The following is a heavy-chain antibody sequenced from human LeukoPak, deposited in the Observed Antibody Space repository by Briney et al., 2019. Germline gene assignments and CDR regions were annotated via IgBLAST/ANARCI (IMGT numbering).Heavy chain of an antibody. J-gene: IGHJ5*02. CDR3: ARLAYYYGSGSKRFWFDP. CDR1: GYSISSGYY. D-gene: IGHD3-10*01. Sequence: SETLSLTCTVSGYSISSGYYWGWIRQPPGKGLEWIGSIYHSGSTYYNPSLKSRVTISVDTSKNQFSLKLSSVTAADTAVYYCARLAYYYGSGSKRFWFDPWGQGTLVTVSS. V-gene: IGHV4-38-2*02. CDR2: IYHSGST.